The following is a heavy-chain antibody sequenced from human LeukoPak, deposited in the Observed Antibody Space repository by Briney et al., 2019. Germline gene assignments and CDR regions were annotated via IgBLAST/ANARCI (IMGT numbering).Heavy chain of an antibody. D-gene: IGHD6-13*01. J-gene: IGHJ6*03. V-gene: IGHV4-59*01. Sequence: PSETLSLTCAVYGGSFSGYYWSWIRQPPGKGLEWIGYIYYSGSTNYNPSLKSRVTISVDTSKDQFSLKLSSVTAADTAVYYCARVPYSSSWYNGNYYYYYMDVWGKGTTVTVSS. CDR2: IYYSGST. CDR3: ARVPYSSSWYNGNYYYYYMDV. CDR1: GGSFSGYY.